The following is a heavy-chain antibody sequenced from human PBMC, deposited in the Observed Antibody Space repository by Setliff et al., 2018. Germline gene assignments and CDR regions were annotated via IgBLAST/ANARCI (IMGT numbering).Heavy chain of an antibody. V-gene: IGHV3-7*01. J-gene: IGHJ4*02. CDR1: GFVVTNNE. CDR2: INPEGSAR. CDR3: LGAGTCSY. Sequence: PGGSLRLSCAASGFVVTNNEMSWVRQAPGKWLEWVASINPEGSARYYVDSVKGRFTISRDNAKDSMSLQMSSLRSEDTALYYCLGAGTCSYWGQGTLVTVSS. D-gene: IGHD3-10*01.